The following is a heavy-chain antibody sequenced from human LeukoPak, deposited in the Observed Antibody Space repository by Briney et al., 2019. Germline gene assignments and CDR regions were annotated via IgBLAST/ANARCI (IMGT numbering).Heavy chain of an antibody. V-gene: IGHV3-64*02. CDR1: DLTHRLYG. CDR3: VGWLRGYDL. CDR2: IGSNGVNK. J-gene: IGHJ4*02. Sequence: GGSLTLSCAASDLTHRLYGLLWLRRAPGKGSEYVSVIGSNGVNKYYADTVKGTFTISTDTHKNTLYLQIGSLRGDDMAVYYCVGWLRGYDLWGQGALVIVSS. D-gene: IGHD2-15*01.